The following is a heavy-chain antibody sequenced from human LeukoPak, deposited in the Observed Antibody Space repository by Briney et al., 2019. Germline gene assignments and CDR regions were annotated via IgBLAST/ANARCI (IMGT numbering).Heavy chain of an antibody. J-gene: IGHJ5*02. CDR1: GGSISSSSYY. V-gene: IGHV4-39*01. CDR2: IYYSGST. D-gene: IGHD5/OR15-5a*01. Sequence: SETLSLTCSVSGGSISSSSYYWGWIRQPPGKGLEWIGSIYYSGSTYYNPSLKSRVTISVDTSKNQFPLKLSSVTAADTAVYYCASLKSRLPVSWFDPWGQGTLVTVSS. CDR3: ASLKSRLPVSWFDP.